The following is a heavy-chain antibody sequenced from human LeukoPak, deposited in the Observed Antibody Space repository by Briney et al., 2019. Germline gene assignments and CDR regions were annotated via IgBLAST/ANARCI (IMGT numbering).Heavy chain of an antibody. D-gene: IGHD6-19*01. CDR2: MNPNSGNT. Sequence: GASVKVSCKASGYTFTSYDINWVRQATGQGLEWMGWMNPNSGNTHYAQKFQGRVTMTRNTSISTAYLELSSLRSEDTAVYYCARDTIAVAGTYYMDVWGKGTTVTVSS. V-gene: IGHV1-8*01. J-gene: IGHJ6*03. CDR1: GYTFTSYD. CDR3: ARDTIAVAGTYYMDV.